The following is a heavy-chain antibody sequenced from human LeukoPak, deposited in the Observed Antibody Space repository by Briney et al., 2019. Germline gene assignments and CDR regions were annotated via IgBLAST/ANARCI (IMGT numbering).Heavy chain of an antibody. CDR3: ARAGVIVRASTSLFDY. CDR2: INHSGST. CDR1: GGSISSGASD. D-gene: IGHD1-26*01. J-gene: IGHJ4*02. Sequence: SETLSLTCTVSGGSISSGASDWGWIRQHPKRGLEWVGYINHSGSTYYNPSLGSRVTMSVDTSKNQFSLKLSSVTAADTAVYYCARAGVIVRASTSLFDYWGQGTLVTVSS. V-gene: IGHV4-31*03.